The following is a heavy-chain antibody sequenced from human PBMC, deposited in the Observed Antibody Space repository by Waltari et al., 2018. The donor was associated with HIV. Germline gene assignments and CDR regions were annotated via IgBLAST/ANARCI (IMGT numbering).Heavy chain of an antibody. CDR2: INPNSGGT. CDR1: GYTFSDYS. V-gene: IGHV1-2*02. D-gene: IGHD3-22*01. CDR3: ARVFRGTVNYFDSRLGH. Sequence: QVQLVQSGAEVKKPGASVKVSCQASGYTFSDYSMPWVRQAPGQGLEWMGWINPNSGGTRYAEKFQGRVTMTRDTSISTAYMELSRLRFDDTAVYYCARVFRGTVNYFDSRLGHWGQGTLVTVSS. J-gene: IGHJ5*02.